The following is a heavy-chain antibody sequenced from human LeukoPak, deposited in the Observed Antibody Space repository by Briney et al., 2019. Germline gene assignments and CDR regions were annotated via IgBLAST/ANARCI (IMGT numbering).Heavy chain of an antibody. J-gene: IGHJ1*01. CDR3: ARHGYSSSWTGLGYFQH. CDR1: GGSISSYY. D-gene: IGHD6-13*01. Sequence: RTSETLSLTCTVSGGSISSYYWSWIRQPPGKGLEWIGYIYYSGSTNYNPSLKSRVTISVDTSKNQFSLRLSSVTAADTAVYYCARHGYSSSWTGLGYFQHWGQGTLVTVSS. V-gene: IGHV4-59*08. CDR2: IYYSGST.